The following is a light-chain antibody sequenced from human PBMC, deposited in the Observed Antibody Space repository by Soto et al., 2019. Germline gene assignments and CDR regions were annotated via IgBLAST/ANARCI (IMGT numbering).Light chain of an antibody. Sequence: ALTQPASLSGSPGQSITISCTGTSSDVGSYKLVSWFQQHPGKAPKLMIYEGSKRPSGVSNRFSGSKSGNTASLTISGLQAEDEADYYCCSYASSSTYVFGTGTKVTVL. CDR3: CSYASSSTYV. CDR1: SSDVGSYKL. V-gene: IGLV2-23*01. J-gene: IGLJ1*01. CDR2: EGS.